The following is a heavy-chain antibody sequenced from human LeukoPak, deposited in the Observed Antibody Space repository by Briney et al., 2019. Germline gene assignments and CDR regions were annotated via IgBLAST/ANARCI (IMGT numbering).Heavy chain of an antibody. CDR2: INHSGST. CDR3: ARGVAARAYGY. CDR1: GGSFSGYY. J-gene: IGHJ4*02. V-gene: IGHV4-34*01. Sequence: SETLSLTCAVHGGSFSGYYWSWIRQPPGKGLEWIGEINHSGSTNYNPSLKSRVTISVDTSKNQFSLKLSSVTAADTAVYYCARGVAARAYGYWGQGNLVTVSS. D-gene: IGHD6-6*01.